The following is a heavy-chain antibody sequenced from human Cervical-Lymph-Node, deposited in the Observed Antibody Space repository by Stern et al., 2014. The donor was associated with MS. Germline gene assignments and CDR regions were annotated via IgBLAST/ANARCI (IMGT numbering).Heavy chain of an antibody. Sequence: QVTLKESGPALVKPTKSLTLTCAFSGFSLSTTGMCMSWIRQPPGKALEWLALIDWDGDKFYSTSLKTRLTISKDTSKNQVVLTMTNMDPVDTATYYCARSSSGWGXXDYWGQGTLVTVSS. CDR1: GFSLSTTGMC. J-gene: IGHJ4*02. V-gene: IGHV2-70*13. D-gene: IGHD6-19*01. CDR2: IDWDGDK. CDR3: ARSSSGWGXXDY.